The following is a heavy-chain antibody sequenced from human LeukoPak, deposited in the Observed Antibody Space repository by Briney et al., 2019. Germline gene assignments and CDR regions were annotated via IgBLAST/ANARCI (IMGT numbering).Heavy chain of an antibody. CDR1: GDSISSSNW. V-gene: IGHV4-4*02. D-gene: IGHD3-10*01. CDR2: IYHSGST. J-gene: IGHJ4*02. CDR3: ARLPDYYSRHGAPG. Sequence: KPSETLSLTCAVSGDSISSSNWWSWVRQPPGKGLEWIGEIYHSGSTTYNPSLKSRVTMSVDKSKNQFSLKLSSVTAADTAVYYCARLPDYYSRHGAPGWGQGTLVTVSS.